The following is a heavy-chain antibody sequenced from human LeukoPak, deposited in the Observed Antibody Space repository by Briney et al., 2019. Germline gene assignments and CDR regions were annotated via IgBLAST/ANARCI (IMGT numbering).Heavy chain of an antibody. Sequence: ASVKVSCKASGYTFTSYDINWGRQATGQGLEWMGWMNPNSGNTGYAQKFQGRVTITRNTSISTAYMELSSLRSEDTAVYYCARVGSIYSSSRGNWFDPWGQGTLVTVSS. CDR3: ARVGSIYSSSRGNWFDP. V-gene: IGHV1-8*03. J-gene: IGHJ5*02. CDR1: GYTFTSYD. D-gene: IGHD6-13*01. CDR2: MNPNSGNT.